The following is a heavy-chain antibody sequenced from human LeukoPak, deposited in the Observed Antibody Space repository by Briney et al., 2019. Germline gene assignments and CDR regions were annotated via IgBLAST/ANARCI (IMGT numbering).Heavy chain of an antibody. CDR2: MNPNSGNT. Sequence: ASVKVSCKASGYTFTSYGISWVRQATGQGLEWMGWMNPNSGNTGYAQKFQGRVTMTRNTSISTAYMELSSLRSEDTAVYYCARSRSTSSYGLDPWGQGTLVTVSS. CDR3: ARSRSTSSYGLDP. J-gene: IGHJ5*02. CDR1: GYTFTSYG. V-gene: IGHV1-8*02. D-gene: IGHD2-2*01.